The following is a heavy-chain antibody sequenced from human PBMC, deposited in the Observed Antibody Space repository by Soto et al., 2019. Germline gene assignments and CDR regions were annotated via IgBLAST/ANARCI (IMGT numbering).Heavy chain of an antibody. J-gene: IGHJ6*02. D-gene: IGHD2-2*01. CDR1: GGTFSSCA. V-gene: IGHV1-69*06. CDR3: AREWIVVVPAARLDYYGMDV. CDR2: IIPIFGKA. Sequence: ASLKVSCKASGGTFSSCAISWVRRAPGQGLEWMGGIIPIFGKANYPQKFQGRVTITAAKSTSTAYMELSSMRSEDTAVYYCAREWIVVVPAARLDYYGMDVWGQGTTVTVSS.